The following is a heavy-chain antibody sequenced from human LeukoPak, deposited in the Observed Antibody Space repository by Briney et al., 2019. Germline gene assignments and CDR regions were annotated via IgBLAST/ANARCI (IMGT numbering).Heavy chain of an antibody. CDR3: ARGGQQWLVLSPAEYFQH. CDR1: GYTFTSYG. D-gene: IGHD6-19*01. Sequence: ASVKVSCKASGYTFTSYGISWVRQAPGQGLEWMGWISAYNGNTNYAQKLQSRVTMTTDTSTSTAYMELRSLRSDDTAVYYCARGGQQWLVLSPAEYFQHWGQGTLVTVSS. J-gene: IGHJ1*01. CDR2: ISAYNGNT. V-gene: IGHV1-18*01.